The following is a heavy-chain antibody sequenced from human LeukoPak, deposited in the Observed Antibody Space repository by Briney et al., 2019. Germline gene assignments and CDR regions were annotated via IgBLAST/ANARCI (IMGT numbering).Heavy chain of an antibody. D-gene: IGHD2-2*01. CDR3: ARGPYCTSSSCDDDYYYYYMDV. V-gene: IGHV1-8*01. CDR2: INPKSDNT. CDR1: GYTFTNYD. J-gene: IGHJ6*03. Sequence: ASVKVSCKASGYTFTNYDINWVRQATGQGRDGMGWINPKSDNTDFAQKFQGRLTMTRDTSMSIAYMELSSLRSEDTAVYYCARGPYCTSSSCDDDYYYYYMDVWGKGTTVTVSS.